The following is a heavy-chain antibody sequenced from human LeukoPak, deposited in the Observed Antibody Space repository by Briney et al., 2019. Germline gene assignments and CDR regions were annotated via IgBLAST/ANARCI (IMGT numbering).Heavy chain of an antibody. CDR2: IYHSGST. V-gene: IGHV4-38-2*02. Sequence: SETLSLTCTVSGYSISSGYYWGWIRQPPGKGLEWIGSIYHSGSTYYNPSLKSRVTISVDTSKNQFSLKLSSVTAADTAVYYCARDYYGSGSYFYGMDVWGQGTTVTVSS. J-gene: IGHJ6*02. D-gene: IGHD3-10*01. CDR3: ARDYYGSGSYFYGMDV. CDR1: GYSISSGYY.